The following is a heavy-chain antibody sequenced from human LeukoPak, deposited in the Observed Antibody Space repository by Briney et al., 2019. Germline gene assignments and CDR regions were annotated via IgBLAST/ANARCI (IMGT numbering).Heavy chain of an antibody. V-gene: IGHV5-51*01. J-gene: IGHJ4*02. CDR2: IYPGDSDT. CDR3: ARHPNTYSSGWYVDY. CDR1: GYSFTSCW. Sequence: GESLKISCKGSGYSFTSCWIGWVRQMPGKGLEWMGIIYPGDSDTRYSPSFQGQVTISADKSISTAYLQWSSLKASDTAMYYCARHPNTYSSGWYVDYWGQGTLVTVSS. D-gene: IGHD6-19*01.